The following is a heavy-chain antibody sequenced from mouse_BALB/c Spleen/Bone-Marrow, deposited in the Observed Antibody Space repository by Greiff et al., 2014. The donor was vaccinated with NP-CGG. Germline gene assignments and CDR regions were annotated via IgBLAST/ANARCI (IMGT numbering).Heavy chain of an antibody. CDR2: INSDGGST. D-gene: IGHD2-4*01. V-gene: IGHV5-2*01. CDR1: EYEFPSHD. CDR3: ARHRYDYDGAMDY. Sequence: DVQLQESGGGLVQPGESLKLSCESDEYEFPSHDMSWVRKTPEKRLELVAAINSDGGSTYYPDTMERRFIISRDNTKKTLYLQMSSLRSEDTALYYCARHRYDYDGAMDYWGQGTSVTVSS. J-gene: IGHJ4*01.